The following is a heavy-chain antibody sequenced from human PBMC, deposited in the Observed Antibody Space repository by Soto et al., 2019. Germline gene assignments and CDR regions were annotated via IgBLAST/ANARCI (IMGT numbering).Heavy chain of an antibody. V-gene: IGHV5-51*01. CDR2: IYPGDSDT. J-gene: IGHJ5*02. CDR1: GYSFTSYW. Sequence: GETLKISCKGSGYSFTSYWIGWVRQMPGKGLEWMGIIYPGDSDTRYSPSFQGQVTISADKSISTAYLQWSSLKASDTAMYYCARLNYDILTGYYTNWLDPWGQGTLVTVSS. CDR3: ARLNYDILTGYYTNWLDP. D-gene: IGHD3-9*01.